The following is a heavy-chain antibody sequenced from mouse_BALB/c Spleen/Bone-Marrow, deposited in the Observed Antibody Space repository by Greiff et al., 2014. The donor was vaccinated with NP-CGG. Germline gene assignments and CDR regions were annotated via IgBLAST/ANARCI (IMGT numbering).Heavy chain of an antibody. D-gene: IGHD2-3*01. CDR2: IWSDGST. J-gene: IGHJ3*01. CDR3: ARHDNDGYYLAY. Sequence: VKLVESGPDLVAPSQSLSITCTVSGFSLTSYGVHWVRQPPGKGLEWLVVIWSDGSTTYNSALKSRLSISKDNSKSQVFLKTNSLQTDDTAMYYCARHDNDGYYLAYWGQGTLVTVSA. CDR1: GFSLTSYG. V-gene: IGHV2-6-2*01.